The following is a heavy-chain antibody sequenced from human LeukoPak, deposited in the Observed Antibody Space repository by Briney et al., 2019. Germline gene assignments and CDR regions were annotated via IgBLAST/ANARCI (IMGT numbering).Heavy chain of an antibody. J-gene: IGHJ4*02. CDR1: GFTFSSYG. Sequence: PGRSLRLSCAASGFTFSSYGMHWVRQAPGKGLEWVAVISYDGSNKYYADSVKGRFTISRDNSKNTLYLQMNSLRAEDTAVYYCAKDVDVGTLDYWGQGTLVTVSS. CDR3: AKDVDVGTLDY. D-gene: IGHD7-27*01. V-gene: IGHV3-30*18. CDR2: ISYDGSNK.